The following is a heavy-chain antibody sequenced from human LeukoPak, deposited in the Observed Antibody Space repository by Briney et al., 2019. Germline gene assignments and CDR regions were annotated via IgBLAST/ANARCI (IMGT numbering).Heavy chain of an antibody. V-gene: IGHV4-4*07. CDR2: IYTSGST. CDR1: GGSISSYY. Sequence: PSETLSLTCTVSGGSISSYYWSWIRQPAGKGLEWIGRIYTSGSTNYNPSLKSRVTMSVDTSKNQFSLKLSSVTAADTAVYYCAREQRFGELFFFGYWGQGTLVTVSS. J-gene: IGHJ4*02. CDR3: AREQRFGELFFFGY. D-gene: IGHD3-10*01.